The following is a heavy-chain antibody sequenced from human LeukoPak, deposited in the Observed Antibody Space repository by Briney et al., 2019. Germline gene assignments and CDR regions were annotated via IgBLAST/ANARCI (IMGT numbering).Heavy chain of an antibody. J-gene: IGHJ4*02. CDR3: SRSYHSTSWYYFDL. CDR2: ISTGDGNT. Sequence: GASVKVSCKASGYTFTGFGITWVRQAPGQGPEWMGWISTGDGNTHYGQKFQDRVSMTRDIGSNTAFLELRSLRSDDTAVYFCSRSYHSTSWYYFDLWGQGTLVTVSS. CDR1: GYTFTGFG. V-gene: IGHV1-18*01. D-gene: IGHD2-2*01.